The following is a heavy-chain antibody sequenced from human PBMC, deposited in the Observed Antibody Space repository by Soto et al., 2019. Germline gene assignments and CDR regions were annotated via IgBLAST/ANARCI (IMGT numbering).Heavy chain of an antibody. V-gene: IGHV1-3*04. D-gene: IGHD3-3*01. Sequence: QVQLVQSGAEVKKPGASVKISCKASGYNIATYTMHWVRQAPGQSLEWMGWINTGNGNTKYSQKFQDRLIITRDTSANSAYMELSSLRSEDTAVYYCARDFLRSLEWTYMYYFDYWGQGTLVTVSP. J-gene: IGHJ4*02. CDR1: GYNIATYT. CDR3: ARDFLRSLEWTYMYYFDY. CDR2: INTGNGNT.